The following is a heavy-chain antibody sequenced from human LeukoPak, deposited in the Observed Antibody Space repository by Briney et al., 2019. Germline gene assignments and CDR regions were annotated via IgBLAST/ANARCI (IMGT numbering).Heavy chain of an antibody. V-gene: IGHV4-39*01. D-gene: IGHD6-6*01. Sequence: SETLSLTCTVSGGSTSSSSYYWGWIRQPPGKGLEWIGSIYYSGSTYYNPSLKSRVTISVDTSKNQFSLKLSSVTAADTAVYYCARRSPIAARIFDYWGQGTLVAVSS. CDR2: IYYSGST. J-gene: IGHJ4*02. CDR3: ARRSPIAARIFDY. CDR1: GGSTSSSSYY.